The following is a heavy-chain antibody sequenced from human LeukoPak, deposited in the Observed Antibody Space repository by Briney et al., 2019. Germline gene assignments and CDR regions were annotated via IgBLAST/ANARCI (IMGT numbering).Heavy chain of an antibody. D-gene: IGHD5-12*01. Sequence: GGTLRLSCAASGFTFSSYGMSWVRQAPGKGLEWVSAISGSGQSTYYADSVKGRFTISRDNSKNTLYLLMNSLRAEDTAVYYCARVWARGIYSGYDPNFDYWGQGTLVTVSS. V-gene: IGHV3-23*01. CDR2: ISGSGQST. J-gene: IGHJ4*02. CDR1: GFTFSSYG. CDR3: ARVWARGIYSGYDPNFDY.